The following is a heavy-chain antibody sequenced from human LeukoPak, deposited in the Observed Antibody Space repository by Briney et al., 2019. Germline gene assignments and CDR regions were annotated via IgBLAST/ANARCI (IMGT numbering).Heavy chain of an antibody. CDR3: ARRLKQEYSCSSGYYYYYMDV. CDR1: GYTFTSYD. Sequence: ASVKVPCKASGYTFTSYDINWVRQATGQGLEWMGWMNPNSGKTSYAQKFQGRVTTTRNTSTSTAYMELSSLRSEDTAVYYCARRLKQEYSCSSGYYYYYMDVWGKGTTVTVSS. D-gene: IGHD6-6*01. CDR2: MNPNSGKT. J-gene: IGHJ6*03. V-gene: IGHV1-8*01.